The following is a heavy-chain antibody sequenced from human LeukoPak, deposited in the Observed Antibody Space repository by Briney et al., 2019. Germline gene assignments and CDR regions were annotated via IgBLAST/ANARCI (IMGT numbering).Heavy chain of an antibody. J-gene: IGHJ6*03. V-gene: IGHV4-4*09. D-gene: IGHD1-1*01. CDR3: ARGTTLRSLAYYYDMDV. CDR2: IYTSGST. CDR1: VGSISGYY. Sequence: SETLSLTCTVSVGSISGYYWSWIRQPPGKGLEWIGYIYTSGSTNYNPYLKSRVTISVDTSKNQFSLELSSVTAAATAVYFCARGTTLRSLAYYYDMDVWGKGTTVTVSS.